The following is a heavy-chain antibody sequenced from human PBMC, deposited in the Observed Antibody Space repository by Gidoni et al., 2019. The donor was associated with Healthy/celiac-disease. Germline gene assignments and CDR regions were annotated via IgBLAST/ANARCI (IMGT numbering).Heavy chain of an antibody. Sequence: QVQLQQWGAGLLKPSETLSLTCADYGGSFSGYYWSWIRQPPGKGLEWIGEINHSGSTNYNPSLKSRVTISVDTSKNQFSLKLSSVTAADTAVYYCARGRGYSGYDNLTWFDYWGQGTLVTVSS. CDR3: ARGRGYSGYDNLTWFDY. D-gene: IGHD5-12*01. J-gene: IGHJ4*02. CDR2: INHSGST. CDR1: GGSFSGYY. V-gene: IGHV4-34*01.